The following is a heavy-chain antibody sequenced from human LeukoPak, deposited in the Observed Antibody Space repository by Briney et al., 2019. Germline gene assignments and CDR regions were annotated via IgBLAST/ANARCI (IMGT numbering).Heavy chain of an antibody. CDR3: TRVYSSSWSGSYFDY. D-gene: IGHD6-13*01. Sequence: GGSLRLSCAGSGFTFSTFWMTWVRQAPGKGLEWVGRTRNKANSYTTEYAASVKGRFTISRDDSKSSLYLQMNSLKTEDTSIYYCTRVYSSSWSGSYFDYWGQGTLVTVSS. J-gene: IGHJ4*02. CDR2: TRNKANSYTT. V-gene: IGHV3-72*01. CDR1: GFTFSTFW.